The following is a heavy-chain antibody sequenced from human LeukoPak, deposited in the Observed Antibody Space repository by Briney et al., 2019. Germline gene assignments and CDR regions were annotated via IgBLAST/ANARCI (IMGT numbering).Heavy chain of an antibody. V-gene: IGHV4-4*02. D-gene: IGHD1-26*01. Sequence: PSGTLSLTCAVSGGSISSSNWWSWVRQPPGKGLEWIGEIYHSGSTNYNPSLKSRVTISVDKSENQFSLKLSSVTAADTAVYYCAATYMTLGHAFDIWGQGTMVTVSS. CDR1: GGSISSSNW. CDR3: AATYMTLGHAFDI. CDR2: IYHSGST. J-gene: IGHJ3*02.